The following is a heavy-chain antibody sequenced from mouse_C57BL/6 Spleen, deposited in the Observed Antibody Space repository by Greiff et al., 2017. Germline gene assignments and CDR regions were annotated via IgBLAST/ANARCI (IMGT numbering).Heavy chain of an antibody. CDR3: ARRPFPTRAMDD. V-gene: IGHV1-69*01. CDR2: IDPSDSYT. J-gene: IGHJ4*01. D-gene: IGHD2-10*01. Sequence: QVQLKQPGAELVMPGASVKLSCKASGYTFTSYWMHWVKQRPGQGLEWIGEIDPSDSYTNYNQKFKGKSTLTVDKSSSTAYMQLSSLTSEYSAVYYCARRPFPTRAMDDWGQGTSVTVAS. CDR1: GYTFTSYW.